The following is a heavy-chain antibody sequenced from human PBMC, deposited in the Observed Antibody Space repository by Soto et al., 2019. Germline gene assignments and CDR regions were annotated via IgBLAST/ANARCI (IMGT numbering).Heavy chain of an antibody. CDR1: GFTVSSNY. D-gene: IGHD5-12*01. CDR2: IYSGGSR. V-gene: IGHV3-66*01. CDR3: ARARRYSGYANNRFDP. J-gene: IGHJ5*02. Sequence: EVQLVESGGGLVQPGGSLRLSCAASGFTVSSNYMSWVRQAPGKGLEWVLGIYSGGSRYYADSVKGRFTISKDNSKNTLYIQMSSLRTEDTAVYYCARARRYSGYANNRFDPWGQGTLVTVSS.